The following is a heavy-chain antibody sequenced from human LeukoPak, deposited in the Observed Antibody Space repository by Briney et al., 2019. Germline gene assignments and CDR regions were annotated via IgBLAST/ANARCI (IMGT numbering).Heavy chain of an antibody. CDR3: ARSGSYRYFDL. Sequence: ASVKVSCKASGYTFTSYYMHWVRQAPGQGLEWIGIINSSGGSTSYAQKFQGRVTMTRDTSTCTFYMELSSLRSEDTAVYYCARSGSYRYFDLWGRGTLVTVSS. CDR1: GYTFTSYY. V-gene: IGHV1-46*01. J-gene: IGHJ2*01. D-gene: IGHD1-26*01. CDR2: INSSGGST.